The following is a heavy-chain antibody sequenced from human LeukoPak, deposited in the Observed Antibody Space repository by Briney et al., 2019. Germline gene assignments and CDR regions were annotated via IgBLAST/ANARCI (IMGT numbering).Heavy chain of an antibody. D-gene: IGHD2-2*01. CDR2: ISWNSGSI. V-gene: IGHV3-9*01. Sequence: GGSLRLSCAASGFTFDDYAMHWVRQAPGKGLEWVSGISWNSGSIGYADSVKGRFTISRDNAKNSLYLQMNSLRAEDTALYYCAKDIHLGYCSSTSCFGAFDIWGQGTMVTVSS. CDR1: GFTFDDYA. CDR3: AKDIHLGYCSSTSCFGAFDI. J-gene: IGHJ3*02.